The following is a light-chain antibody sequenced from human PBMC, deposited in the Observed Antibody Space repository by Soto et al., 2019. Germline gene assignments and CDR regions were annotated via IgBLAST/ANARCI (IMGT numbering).Light chain of an antibody. CDR2: GAS. V-gene: IGKV3-20*01. CDR3: QQYGSSGT. Sequence: EIVXTQSPGTLSLSPVERATLSCRASQSVSNNYLAWYQQKPGQAPRLLIYGASNRATGIPDRFSGSGSGTDLTLTISRLEPEDFAVYYCQQYGSSGTFGQGTKVDIK. CDR1: QSVSNNY. J-gene: IGKJ1*01.